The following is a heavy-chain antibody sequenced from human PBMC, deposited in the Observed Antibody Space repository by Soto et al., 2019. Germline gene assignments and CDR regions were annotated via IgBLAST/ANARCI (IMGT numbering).Heavy chain of an antibody. J-gene: IGHJ3*02. CDR3: AATEYYDFWSGYYSAFDI. D-gene: IGHD3-3*01. CDR1: GFTFTSSA. V-gene: IGHV1-58*02. CDR2: IVVGSGNT. Sequence: ASVKVSCKASGFTFTSSAMQWVRQARGQRLEWIGWIVVGSGNTNYAQKFQERVTITRDMSTSTAYMELSSLRSEDTAVYYCAATEYYDFWSGYYSAFDIWGQGTMVTVSS.